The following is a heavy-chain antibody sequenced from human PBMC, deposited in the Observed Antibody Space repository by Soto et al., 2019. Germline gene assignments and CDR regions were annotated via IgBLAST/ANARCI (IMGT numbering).Heavy chain of an antibody. CDR1: GFTFSSYS. J-gene: IGHJ4*02. Sequence: GGSLRLSCAASGFTFSSYSMNWVRQAPGKGLEWVSSISSSSSYVYYADSVKGRFTISRDNAKNSLYLQMNSLRAEDTAVYYCARERQYSGYEPFFDYWGQGTLVTVSS. D-gene: IGHD5-12*01. CDR2: ISSSSSYV. CDR3: ARERQYSGYEPFFDY. V-gene: IGHV3-21*01.